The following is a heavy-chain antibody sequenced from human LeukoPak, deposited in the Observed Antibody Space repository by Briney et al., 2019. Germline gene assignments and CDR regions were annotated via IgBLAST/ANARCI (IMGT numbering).Heavy chain of an antibody. Sequence: PSETLSLTCTVSGGSTSGYYWSWIRQPAGKGLEWIGRIYTSGSTNYNPSLKSRVTISVDTSKNQFSLKLSSVTAADTAVYYCARGRGRPRITMIVVVPGAFDIWGQGTMVTVSS. CDR1: GGSTSGYY. V-gene: IGHV4-4*07. J-gene: IGHJ3*02. D-gene: IGHD3-22*01. CDR3: ARGRGRPRITMIVVVPGAFDI. CDR2: IYTSGST.